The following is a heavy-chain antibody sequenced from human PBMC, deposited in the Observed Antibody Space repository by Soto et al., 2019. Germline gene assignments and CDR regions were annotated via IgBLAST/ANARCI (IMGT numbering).Heavy chain of an antibody. V-gene: IGHV1-18*01. J-gene: IGHJ4*02. CDR3: ARGGQYRYFDY. CDR2: ISPYNGDT. D-gene: IGHD2-2*02. CDR1: GYTFTLFG. Sequence: QVQLVQSGAEVKKPGASVKVSCTTSGYTFTLFGITWVRQAPGQGLEWMGRISPYNGDTKYAEKLEGRVTLTTDTSTDTAYMELTSLTSDYTAEYYCARGGQYRYFDYWGQGTLVTVSS.